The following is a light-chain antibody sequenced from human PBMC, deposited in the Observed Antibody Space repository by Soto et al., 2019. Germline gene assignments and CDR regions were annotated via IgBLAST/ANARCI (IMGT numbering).Light chain of an antibody. V-gene: IGKV3-20*01. CDR3: QQYGSSPRT. CDR2: VAS. Sequence: ETVLTQSPGTLSLSPGERATLSCRASQTVSSNYLAWYQQKPGQAPRLLIYVASSRAPGIPDRFSGSGSGTDFTLTITRLEPEDFAVYYCQQYGSSPRTFGQGTKLEI. CDR1: QTVSSNY. J-gene: IGKJ2*01.